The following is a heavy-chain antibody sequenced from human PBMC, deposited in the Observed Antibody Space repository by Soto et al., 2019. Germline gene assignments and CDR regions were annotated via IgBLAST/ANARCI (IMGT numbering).Heavy chain of an antibody. CDR1: GFTFSKYW. V-gene: IGHV3-74*01. CDR3: ARDMTGADDY. Sequence: EVHLVESGGGLVQPGGSLRLSCAASGFTFSKYWFHWVRQAPGKGLMWVSRIDPYDTGITYADSVKGRFTISRDNARNTLYRQMDSLTAEDTAVYYCARDMTGADDYLGQGTLVTVSS. J-gene: IGHJ4*02. D-gene: IGHD3-9*01. CDR2: IDPYDTGI.